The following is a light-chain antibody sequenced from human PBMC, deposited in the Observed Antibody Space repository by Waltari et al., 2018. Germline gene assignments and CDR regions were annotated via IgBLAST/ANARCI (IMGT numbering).Light chain of an antibody. V-gene: IGKV1-9*01. CDR1: QDIYTY. CDR2: AAS. J-gene: IGKJ1*01. CDR3: QQFNSYPRT. Sequence: IQLTKSPSALSASVGDRVTITCRAIQDIYTYLAWYQQEPGKAPKLLIYAASTLQSGVPSRFSGSGSGTDFTLTISSLQPEDFATYYCQQFNSYPRTFGQGTKVEIK.